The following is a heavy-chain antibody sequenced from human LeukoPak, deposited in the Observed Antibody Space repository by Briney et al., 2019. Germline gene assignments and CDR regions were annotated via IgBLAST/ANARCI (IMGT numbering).Heavy chain of an antibody. V-gene: IGHV4-59*01. CDR1: GGSLSSYY. D-gene: IGHD6-13*01. Sequence: SETLSLTCTVSGGSLSSYYWSWIRQPPGKGLQWIGYIYYSGSTNYNPSLNSRVTISVDTSKNQFSLKLSSVTAADTAVYYCARGAVIAAADEYYYGMDVWGQGTTVTVSS. CDR2: IYYSGST. J-gene: IGHJ6*02. CDR3: ARGAVIAAADEYYYGMDV.